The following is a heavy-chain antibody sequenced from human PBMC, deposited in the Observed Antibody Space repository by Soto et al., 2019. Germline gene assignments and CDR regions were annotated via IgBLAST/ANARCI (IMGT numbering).Heavy chain of an antibody. CDR2: INHSGST. CDR3: ARGSKIWFGEIGAFDI. V-gene: IGHV4-34*01. Sequence: SETLSLTCAVYGGSFSGYYWSWIRQPPGKGLEWIGEINHSGSTNYNPSLKSRVTISVDTSKNQFSLKLSSVTAADTAVYYCARGSKIWFGEIGAFDILGQGTMVTVSS. J-gene: IGHJ3*02. D-gene: IGHD3-10*01. CDR1: GGSFSGYY.